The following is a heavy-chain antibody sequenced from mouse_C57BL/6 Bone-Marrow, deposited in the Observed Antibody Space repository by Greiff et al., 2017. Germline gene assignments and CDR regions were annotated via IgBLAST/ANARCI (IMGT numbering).Heavy chain of an antibody. CDR2: INPNNGGT. Sequence: EVQLQQSGPELVKPGASVKMSCKASGYTFTDYNMHWVKQSHGKSLEWIGYINPNNGGTSYNQKFKGKATLTVDKSSSTAYMELRSLTSEDSAVYYCASILGSYYFDYWGQGTTLTVAS. D-gene: IGHD4-1*01. J-gene: IGHJ2*01. CDR3: ASILGSYYFDY. V-gene: IGHV1-22*01. CDR1: GYTFTDYN.